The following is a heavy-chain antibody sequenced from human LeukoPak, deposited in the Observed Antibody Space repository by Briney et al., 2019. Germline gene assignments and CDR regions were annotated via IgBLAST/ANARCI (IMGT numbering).Heavy chain of an antibody. J-gene: IGHJ6*03. CDR1: GGSISSYY. V-gene: IGHV4-4*07. Sequence: SETLSLTCTVSGGSISSYYWSWIRQPAGKGLEWIGRIYSSGSTNYNPSLKSRVTMSVDTSKNQFSLKLSSVTAADTAVYYCARETYQLLSGYYYYYMDVWGKGTTVTVSS. D-gene: IGHD2-2*01. CDR2: IYSSGST. CDR3: ARETYQLLSGYYYYYMDV.